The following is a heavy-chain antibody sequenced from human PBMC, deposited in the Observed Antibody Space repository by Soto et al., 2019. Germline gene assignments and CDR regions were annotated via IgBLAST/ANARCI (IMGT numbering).Heavy chain of an antibody. Sequence: GGSLRLSCEGSGFTFSGHYMDWVRQAPGKGLEWLGRIRNKPNGHTTEHAASVKGRFTISRDDSKNSVYLQMNSLKSEDTAVYYCSTTVITAPLFEYWGQGTLVTV. D-gene: IGHD3-16*01. J-gene: IGHJ4*02. CDR2: IRNKPNGHTT. CDR1: GFTFSGHY. V-gene: IGHV3-72*01. CDR3: STTVITAPLFEY.